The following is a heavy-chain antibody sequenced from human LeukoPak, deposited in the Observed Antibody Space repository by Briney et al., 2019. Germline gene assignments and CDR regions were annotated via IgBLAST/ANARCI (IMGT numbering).Heavy chain of an antibody. Sequence: GGSLRLSCAASGFTFNTYEMNWVRQAPGKGLEWVSSISSSSSSIYYADSVKGRFTISRDNAKNSLYLQMNSLRAEDTAVYYCARDRPYYYDSSDNWGQGTLVTVSS. CDR2: ISSSSSSI. CDR3: ARDRPYYYDSSDN. D-gene: IGHD3-22*01. CDR1: GFTFNTYE. J-gene: IGHJ4*02. V-gene: IGHV3-21*01.